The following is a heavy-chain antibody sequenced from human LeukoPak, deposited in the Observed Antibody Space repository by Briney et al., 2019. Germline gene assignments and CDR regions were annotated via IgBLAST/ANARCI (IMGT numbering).Heavy chain of an antibody. CDR3: ARDPNYYDSSGYYWTSHYFDY. Sequence: GASVKVSCKASGYTFPGYYMHWVRQAPGQGLEWMGWINPNSGGTNYAQKFQGRVTMTRDTSISTAYMELSRLRSDDTAVYYCARDPNYYDSSGYYWTSHYFDYWGQGTLVTVSS. D-gene: IGHD3-22*01. J-gene: IGHJ4*02. V-gene: IGHV1-2*02. CDR2: INPNSGGT. CDR1: GYTFPGYY.